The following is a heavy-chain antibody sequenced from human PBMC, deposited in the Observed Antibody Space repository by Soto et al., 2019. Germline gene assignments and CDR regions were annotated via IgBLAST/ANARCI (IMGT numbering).Heavy chain of an antibody. CDR2: IIPILGIA. CDR1: GGTFSNYA. V-gene: IGHV1-69*04. Sequence: ASVKVSCKASGGTFSNYALSWVRQAPGQRLEWMGRIIPILGIANYAQKFQGRVTITADKSTSTAYMELSSLRSEDTAVYYCAIVVHIGYCISSSCDGYYGMDVWGQGTTVTVSS. CDR3: AIVVHIGYCISSSCDGYYGMDV. J-gene: IGHJ6*02. D-gene: IGHD2-2*01.